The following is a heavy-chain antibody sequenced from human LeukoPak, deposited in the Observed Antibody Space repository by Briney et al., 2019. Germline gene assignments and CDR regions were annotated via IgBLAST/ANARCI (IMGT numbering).Heavy chain of an antibody. CDR2: IYHSGST. CDR1: GYSISSGYY. CDR3: AGYYDFWSGPLSNYYYYMDV. Sequence: PSETLSLTCAVSGYSISSGYYWGWIRQSPGKGLEWIGSIYHSGSTYYNPSLKSRVTISVDTSKNQFSLKLSSVTAADTAVYYCAGYYDFWSGPLSNYYYYMDVWGKGTTVTVSS. J-gene: IGHJ6*03. V-gene: IGHV4-38-2*01. D-gene: IGHD3-3*01.